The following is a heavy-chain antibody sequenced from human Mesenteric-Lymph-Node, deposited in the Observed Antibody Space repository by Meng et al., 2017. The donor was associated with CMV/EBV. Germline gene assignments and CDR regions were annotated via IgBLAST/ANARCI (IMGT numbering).Heavy chain of an antibody. J-gene: IGHJ3*02. CDR1: DFIFRDYG. CDR3: AKVVRYGNNGYFEAFDI. D-gene: IGHD6-13*01. Sequence: GESLKISCAASDFIFRDYGMGWVRQAPGKGLEWVAAIGISDFRKYYADSGKGRFTISRDNSNNTVNLQMNNLRAEDTALYYCAKVVRYGNNGYFEAFDIWGQGTMVTV. V-gene: IGHV3-23*01. CDR2: IGISDFRK.